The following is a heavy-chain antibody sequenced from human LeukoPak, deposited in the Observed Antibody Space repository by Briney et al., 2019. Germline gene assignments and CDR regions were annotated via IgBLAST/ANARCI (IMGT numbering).Heavy chain of an antibody. CDR1: GYTLSELS. Sequence: ASVKVSCKVSGYTLSELSMHWVRQAPGKGLEWMGGFDPEDGETIYAQKFQGRVTMTEDTSTDTAYMELSSLRSEDTAVYYCARDYCSSTSCLFDYWGQGTLVTVSS. V-gene: IGHV1-24*01. CDR2: FDPEDGET. D-gene: IGHD2-2*01. J-gene: IGHJ4*02. CDR3: ARDYCSSTSCLFDY.